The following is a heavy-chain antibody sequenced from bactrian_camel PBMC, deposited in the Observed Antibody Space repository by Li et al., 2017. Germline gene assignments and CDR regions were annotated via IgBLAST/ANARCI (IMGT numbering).Heavy chain of an antibody. CDR1: GSYRFTFSVYY. CDR2: ISRDGTDT. V-gene: IGHV3-2*01. Sequence: QVQLVESGGDLVPPGGSLRLSCTVSGSYRFTFSVYYMSWVRQAPGKGLEWVSTISRDGTDTFYSDSVKGRFTISRDNAKNTVYLQTNNLKPEDTALYYCAAPPKDTYGGSWPVGGSAFGYWGQGTQVTVS. D-gene: IGHD6*01. CDR3: AAPPKDTYGGSWPVGGSAFGY. J-gene: IGHJ6*01.